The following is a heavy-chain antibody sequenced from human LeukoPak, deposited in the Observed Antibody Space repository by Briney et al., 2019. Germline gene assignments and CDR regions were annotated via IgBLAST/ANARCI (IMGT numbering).Heavy chain of an antibody. CDR2: IYYSGRT. CDR3: AREGSGRGYSYGSVGY. V-gene: IGHV4-59*01. D-gene: IGHD5-18*01. J-gene: IGHJ4*02. CDR1: GDSISSYF. Sequence: SETLSLTCTVSGDSISSYFWSWIRQSPGKGLEWSGYIYYSGRTNYNPSLKSRVTISVDTSKNQFSLKLSSVTAADTAVYYCAREGSGRGYSYGSVGYWGQGTLVTVSS.